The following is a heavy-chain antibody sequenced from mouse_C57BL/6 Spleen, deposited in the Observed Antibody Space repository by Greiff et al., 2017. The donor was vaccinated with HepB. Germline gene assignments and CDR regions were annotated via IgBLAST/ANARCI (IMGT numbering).Heavy chain of an antibody. CDR1: GYTFTSYG. D-gene: IGHD2-2*01. CDR2: IYPRSGNN. CDR3: AREGIYGYDYFDY. Sequence: QVQLQQSGAELARPGASVKLSCKASGYTFTSYGISWVKQRTGQGLEWIGEIYPRSGNNYYNEKFKGKATLTADKSYSTAYMEIRSLTSEDSAVYLCAREGIYGYDYFDYWGQGTTLTVSS. V-gene: IGHV1-81*01. J-gene: IGHJ2*01.